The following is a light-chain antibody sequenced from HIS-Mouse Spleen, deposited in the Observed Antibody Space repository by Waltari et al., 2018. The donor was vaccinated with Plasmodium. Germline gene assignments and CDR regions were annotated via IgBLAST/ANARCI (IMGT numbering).Light chain of an antibody. V-gene: IGKV1-33*01. Sequence: DIQMTQSPSSLSASVGDRVTITFQASQDISNYLNWYQQKPGKAPKLLIYDASNLETGVPSRFSGSGSGTDFTFTISSLQPEDIATYYCQQYDNRPPAFTFGPGTKVDTK. CDR2: DAS. CDR3: QQYDNRPPAFT. CDR1: QDISNY. J-gene: IGKJ3*01.